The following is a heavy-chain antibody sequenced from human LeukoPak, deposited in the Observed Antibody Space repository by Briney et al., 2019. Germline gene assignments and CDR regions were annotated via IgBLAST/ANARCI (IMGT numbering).Heavy chain of an antibody. D-gene: IGHD6-6*01. CDR3: AKGKYSRDAFDM. CDR2: ISGSGGST. CDR1: GFTFSSYA. J-gene: IGHJ3*02. Sequence: PGGSLRLSCAASGFTFSSYAMSWVRQAPGQGLEWVSGISGSGGSTYYADSVKGRFTISRDNSQNTQFLQMYSIWAAEKADFYFAKGKYSRDAFDMWGLRTMVTVPS. V-gene: IGHV3-23*01.